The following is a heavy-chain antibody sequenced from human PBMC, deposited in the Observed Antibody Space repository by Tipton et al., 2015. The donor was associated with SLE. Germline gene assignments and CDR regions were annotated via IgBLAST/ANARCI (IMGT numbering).Heavy chain of an antibody. CDR2: ISSSATGK. CDR1: GFSFSSYE. Sequence: SLRLSCAASGFSFSSYEMNWVRQAPGKGLEWVSDISSSATGKYYADSVKGRFTISRDNAKNSLYLQMTSLRAEDTAVYYCARASCNGDECCGRPYFDSWGQGTLVTVSS. CDR3: ARASCNGDECCGRPYFDS. V-gene: IGHV3-48*03. D-gene: IGHD2-8*02. J-gene: IGHJ4*02.